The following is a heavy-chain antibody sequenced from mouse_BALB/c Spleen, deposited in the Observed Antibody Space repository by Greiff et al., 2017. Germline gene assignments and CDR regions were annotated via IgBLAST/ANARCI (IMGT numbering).Heavy chain of an antibody. CDR3: TIRLLKAMDY. V-gene: IGHV1S127*01. J-gene: IGHJ4*01. CDR1: GYTFTSYW. D-gene: IGHD1-2*01. CDR2: IDPSDSYT. Sequence: VQLQQPGAELVKPGASVKMSCKASGYTFTSYWMHWVKQRPGQGLEWIGVIDPSDSYTSYNQKFKGKATLTVDTSSSTAYMQLSSLTSEDSAVYYCTIRLLKAMDYWGQGTSVTVSS.